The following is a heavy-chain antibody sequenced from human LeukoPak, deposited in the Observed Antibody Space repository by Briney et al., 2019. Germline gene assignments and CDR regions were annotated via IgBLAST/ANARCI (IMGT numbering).Heavy chain of an antibody. J-gene: IGHJ4*02. D-gene: IGHD5-24*01. V-gene: IGHV4-39*07. CDR3: AREGIGYRGTFDY. CDR1: GGSISSSSYY. Sequence: SSETLSLTCTVSGGSISSSSYYWGWIRQPPGKGLEWIGSIYYSGSTYYNPSLKSRVTISVDTSKNQFSLKLSSVTAADTAVYYCAREGIGYRGTFDYWGQGTLVTVSS. CDR2: IYYSGST.